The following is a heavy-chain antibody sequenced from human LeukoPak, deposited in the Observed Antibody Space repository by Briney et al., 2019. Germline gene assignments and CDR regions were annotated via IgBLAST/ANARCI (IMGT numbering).Heavy chain of an antibody. CDR2: INHSGST. CDR3: ARGTGGAAAADFDP. CDR1: GGSFSGYY. Sequence: SETLSLTCAVYGGSFSGYYWSWIRQPPGKGLEWIGEINHSGSTNYNPSLKSRVIISVDTSKNHFPLKLTSVTAADTAVYYCARGTGGAAAADFDPWGQGTLVTVSS. V-gene: IGHV4-34*01. D-gene: IGHD6-13*01. J-gene: IGHJ5*02.